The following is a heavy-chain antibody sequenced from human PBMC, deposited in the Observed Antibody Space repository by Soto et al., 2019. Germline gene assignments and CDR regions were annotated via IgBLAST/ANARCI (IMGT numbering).Heavy chain of an antibody. Sequence: SGPTLVNPPQPLTLTCTFSGFSLSTSGVGVGWIRQPPGKALEWLALIYWDDDKRYSPSLKSRLTITKDTSKNQVVLTMTNMDPVDTATYYCSLLPGYFISTSCRYLRYNGMDVWGQGTTVTVSS. D-gene: IGHD2-2*01. CDR3: SLLPGYFISTSCRYLRYNGMDV. V-gene: IGHV2-5*02. J-gene: IGHJ6*02. CDR1: GFSLSTSGVG. CDR2: IYWDDDK.